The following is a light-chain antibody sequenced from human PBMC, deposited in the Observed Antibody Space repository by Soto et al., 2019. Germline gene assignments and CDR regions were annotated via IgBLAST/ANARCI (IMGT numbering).Light chain of an antibody. Sequence: AIRMTQSPSSFSASTGDRVTITCRASQGISSYLAWYQQKPGKAPKLLIYAASTLQSGVPSRFSGNGSGTDFTLTISCLQSEDFATYYCQQYYSYPFGGGTKVEIK. CDR1: QGISSY. CDR2: AAS. J-gene: IGKJ4*01. CDR3: QQYYSYP. V-gene: IGKV1-8*01.